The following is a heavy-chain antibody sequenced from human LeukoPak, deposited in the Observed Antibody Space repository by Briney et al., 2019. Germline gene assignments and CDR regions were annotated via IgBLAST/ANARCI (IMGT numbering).Heavy chain of an antibody. Sequence: GESLKISCKGSGYNFSNNWIAWVRQVPGRGLEWMGIIYPGDSDTRYSPSFQGQVTISADKSISTAYLQWSSLKASDTAMYYCARQFRDSSGYYSYYFDYWGQGTLVTVSS. CDR3: ARQFRDSSGYYSYYFDY. CDR1: GYNFSNNW. D-gene: IGHD3-22*01. V-gene: IGHV5-51*01. CDR2: IYPGDSDT. J-gene: IGHJ4*02.